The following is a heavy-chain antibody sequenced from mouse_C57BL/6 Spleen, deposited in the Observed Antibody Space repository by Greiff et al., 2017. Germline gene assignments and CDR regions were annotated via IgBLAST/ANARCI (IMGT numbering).Heavy chain of an antibody. J-gene: IGHJ4*01. V-gene: IGHV1-69*01. CDR2: IDPSDSYT. CDR3: AYTTVGAMDY. Sequence: QVQLQQPGAELVMPGASVKLSCKASGYTFTSYWMHWVKQRPGQGLEWIGEIDPSDSYTNYNQKFKGKSTLTVDKSSSTAYMQLSSLTSEDSAVYYCAYTTVGAMDYRGQGTSVTVSS. CDR1: GYTFTSYW. D-gene: IGHD1-1*01.